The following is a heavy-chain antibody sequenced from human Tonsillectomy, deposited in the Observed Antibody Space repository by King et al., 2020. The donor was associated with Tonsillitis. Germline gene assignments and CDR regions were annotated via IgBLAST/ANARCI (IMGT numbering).Heavy chain of an antibody. J-gene: IGHJ4*02. D-gene: IGHD2-15*01. CDR1: GFTFSSYA. Sequence: VQLVESGGGLVQPGGSLRLSCAASGFTFSSYAMTWVRQAPGKGLEWVSAISGSGGSTYYSDSVKGRFTISRDNSKNTLYLQMNSLSAEDTAVYYCAKDGFGSYCSGGSCYSIAYLGQGTLVTVSS. V-gene: IGHV3-23*04. CDR2: ISGSGGST. CDR3: AKDGFGSYCSGGSCYSIAY.